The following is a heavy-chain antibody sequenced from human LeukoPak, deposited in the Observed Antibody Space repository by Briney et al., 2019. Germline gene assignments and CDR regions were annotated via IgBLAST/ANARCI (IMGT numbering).Heavy chain of an antibody. D-gene: IGHD2-15*01. V-gene: IGHV1-46*01. Sequence: GASVKVSCKASGYTFTSYYMHWVRQAPGQGLEWMGKINPSDGSTSYAQKFQGFAQKFQGRLTMTRDTSPSSVYMELSSLTSEDPAVYYCARDPCSGDPCYNFFDYWGQGTLVTVSS. CDR2: INPSDGST. CDR3: ARDPCSGDPCYNFFDY. J-gene: IGHJ4*02. CDR1: GYTFTSYY.